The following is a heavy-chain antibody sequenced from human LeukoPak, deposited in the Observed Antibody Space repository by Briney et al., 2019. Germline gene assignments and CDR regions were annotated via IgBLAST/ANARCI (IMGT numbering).Heavy chain of an antibody. Sequence: QPGGSLRLSCAASGFTFSTYNMNWIRQAPGKGLEWVSYISRVSAIYYADSVKGRFTISRDNAKNSVYLQMNSLRAEDTAVYYCAREGRSGSYDGNWGQGTLVTVSS. V-gene: IGHV3-48*01. CDR3: AREGRSGSYDGN. CDR2: ISRVSAI. J-gene: IGHJ4*02. D-gene: IGHD1-26*01. CDR1: GFTFSTYN.